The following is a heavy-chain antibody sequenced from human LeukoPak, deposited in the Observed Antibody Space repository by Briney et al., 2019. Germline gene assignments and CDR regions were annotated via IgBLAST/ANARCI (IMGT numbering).Heavy chain of an antibody. CDR2: ISAYNGNT. Sequence: GASVKVSCKASGYXFTSYGISWVRQAPGQGLEWMGWISAYNGNTNYAQKLQGRVTMTTDTSTSTAYMELRSLRSDDTAVYYCARGGRETYYYYYGMDVWGQGTTVTVSS. D-gene: IGHD1-26*01. CDR1: GYXFTSYG. J-gene: IGHJ6*02. V-gene: IGHV1-18*01. CDR3: ARGGRETYYYYYGMDV.